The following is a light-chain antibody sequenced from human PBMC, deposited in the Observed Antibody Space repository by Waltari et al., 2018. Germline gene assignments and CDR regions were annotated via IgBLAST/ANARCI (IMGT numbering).Light chain of an antibody. J-gene: IGLJ2*01. CDR3: SSYAGSNNVV. CDR1: RSAVGGHNY. Sequence: QSALTQPPSASGSPGQSVTISCTGTRSAVGGHNYVSWYQQPPGKAPKLRIYEVSKRPSGVPDRFSGSKSGNTASLTVSGLQAEDEADYYCSSYAGSNNVVFGGGTKLTVL. CDR2: EVS. V-gene: IGLV2-8*01.